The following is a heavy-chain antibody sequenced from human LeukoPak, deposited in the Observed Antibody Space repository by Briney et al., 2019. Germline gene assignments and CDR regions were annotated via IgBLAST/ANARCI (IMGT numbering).Heavy chain of an antibody. V-gene: IGHV3-64*01. CDR2: ISSNGGST. J-gene: IGHJ4*02. CDR1: GFTFSSYA. D-gene: IGHD3-10*01. Sequence: PGGSLRLSCAASGFTFSSYAMHWVRQAPGKGLEYVSAISSNGGSTYYANSVKGRFTISRDGSKNTLYLQMGSLRAEDMAVYYCAREKLWFGELLYSSYFDYWGQGTLVTVSS. CDR3: AREKLWFGELLYSSYFDY.